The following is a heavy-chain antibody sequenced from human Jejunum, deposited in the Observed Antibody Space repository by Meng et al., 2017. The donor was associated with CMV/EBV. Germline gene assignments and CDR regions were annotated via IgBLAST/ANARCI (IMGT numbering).Heavy chain of an antibody. J-gene: IGHJ4*02. CDR3: SFWRDHQFLKN. Sequence: SGFRFVDEAMSWVRQDPGKGLEWLSSIRSKAHGGATEYATSVEARMAISRDDFKSIAYLQINSLQAEDTAMYYCSFWRDHQFLKNWGQGVLVTVSS. V-gene: IGHV3-49*04. CDR1: GFRFVDEA. D-gene: IGHD3-3*01. CDR2: IRSKAHGGAT.